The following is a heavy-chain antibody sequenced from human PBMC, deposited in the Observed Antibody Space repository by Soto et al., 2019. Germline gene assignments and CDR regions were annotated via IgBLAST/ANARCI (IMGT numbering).Heavy chain of an antibody. V-gene: IGHV4-39*01. Sequence: SETLSLTCTVSAGPISSRSYYWSSTRQPPXKGLEWIGSIYYSGSTYYNPSLNSRVTVSVDTSKNQFSLRLSSVTAADTAVYYCARHSQVTNRVALTFDPWGQGTRVSIAS. CDR3: ARHSQVTNRVALTFDP. J-gene: IGHJ5*02. D-gene: IGHD3-3*02. CDR2: IYYSGST. CDR1: AGPISSRSYY.